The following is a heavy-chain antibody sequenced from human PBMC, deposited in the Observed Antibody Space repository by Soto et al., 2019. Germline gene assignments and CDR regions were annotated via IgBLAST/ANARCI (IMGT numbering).Heavy chain of an antibody. Sequence: ASVKVSCKASGDTFTSYYMHWVRQAPGQGLEWMGIINPSGGSTSYAQKFQGRVTMTRDTSTSTVYMELSSLRSEDTAVYYCARDQVYYYDSSGYPPSGMDVWGQGTTVTVSS. CDR1: GDTFTSYY. CDR2: INPSGGST. D-gene: IGHD3-22*01. CDR3: ARDQVYYYDSSGYPPSGMDV. V-gene: IGHV1-46*01. J-gene: IGHJ6*02.